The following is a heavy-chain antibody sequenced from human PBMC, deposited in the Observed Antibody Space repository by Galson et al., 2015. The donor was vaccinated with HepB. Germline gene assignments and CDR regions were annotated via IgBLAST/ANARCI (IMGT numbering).Heavy chain of an antibody. Sequence: ETLSLTCAVSGGSISSSNWWSWVRQPPGKGLEWIGEIYYSGSTYYNPSLKSRVTISVDTSKNQFSLKLSSVTAADTTVYYCARRGYSYGFDYWGQGTLVTVSS. CDR1: GGSISSSNW. V-gene: IGHV4-4*02. D-gene: IGHD5-18*01. CDR2: IYYSGST. J-gene: IGHJ4*02. CDR3: ARRGYSYGFDY.